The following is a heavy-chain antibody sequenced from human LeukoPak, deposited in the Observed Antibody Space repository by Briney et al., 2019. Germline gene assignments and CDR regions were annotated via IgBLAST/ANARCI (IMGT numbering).Heavy chain of an antibody. V-gene: IGHV4-30-4*01. CDR3: ASYHGSGSQKRYYFDY. D-gene: IGHD3-10*01. Sequence: SQTLSLTCTVSGGSISSGDYYWSWIRQPPGKGLEWIEYIYHSGNTYYTPSLKSRVTLSVDTSKNQFSLKLSSVTAADTAVYYCASYHGSGSQKRYYFDYWGQGTLVTVSS. J-gene: IGHJ4*02. CDR1: GGSISSGDYY. CDR2: IYHSGNT.